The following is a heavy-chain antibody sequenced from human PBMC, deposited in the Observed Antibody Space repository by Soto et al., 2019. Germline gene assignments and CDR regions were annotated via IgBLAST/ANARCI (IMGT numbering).Heavy chain of an antibody. V-gene: IGHV1-2*04. Sequence: ASVKVSCKASGYTFTGYYMHWVRQAPGQGLEWMGWINPNSGGTNYAQKFQGWVTMTRDTSISTAYMELSRLRSGDTAVYYCARGGRVACSGGSCSYNWFDPWGQGTLVTVSS. CDR3: ARGGRVACSGGSCSYNWFDP. CDR1: GYTFTGYY. J-gene: IGHJ5*02. D-gene: IGHD2-15*01. CDR2: INPNSGGT.